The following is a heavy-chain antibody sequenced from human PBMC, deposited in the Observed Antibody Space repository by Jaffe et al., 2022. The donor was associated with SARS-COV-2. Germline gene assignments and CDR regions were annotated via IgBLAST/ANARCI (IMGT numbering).Heavy chain of an antibody. CDR3: ARDDSLHD. V-gene: IGHV3-7*03. CDR2: IKEDGSER. CDR1: GFTFSRYW. D-gene: IGHD1-26*01. Sequence: EVQLVESGGGLVQPGGSLRLSCAASGFTFSRYWMSWVRQAPGKGLEWVANIKEDGSERYYVDSVKGRFTISRDNAKNSLYLHLNSLRAEDTAMYYCARDDSLHDWGQGTLVTVSS. J-gene: IGHJ4*02.